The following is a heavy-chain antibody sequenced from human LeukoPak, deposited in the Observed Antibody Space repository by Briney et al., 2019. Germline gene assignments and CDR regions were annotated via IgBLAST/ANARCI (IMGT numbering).Heavy chain of an antibody. J-gene: IGHJ3*02. V-gene: IGHV4-39*07. Sequence: SETLSLTCTVSGGSISGSAYYWAWIRQPPGKGLEWIGSIYYNGRTLYNPSLKSRVIMSVDTSKNQFSLRLTSVTAADTAVYYCARDRRLTMIATLITDAFDIWGQGTMFTVSS. CDR3: ARDRRLTMIATLITDAFDI. CDR1: GGSISGSAYY. CDR2: IYYNGRT. D-gene: IGHD3-22*01.